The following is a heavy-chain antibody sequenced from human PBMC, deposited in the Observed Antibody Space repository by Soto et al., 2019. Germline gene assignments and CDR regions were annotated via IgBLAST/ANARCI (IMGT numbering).Heavy chain of an antibody. J-gene: IGHJ6*02. CDR3: ARDPNDSSAYYHHYYYGMDV. Sequence: QIQLMQSGAEVKKPGASVKVSCKASGYTFTSYGIHWVRQAPGQRLEWTGWINAGNGNTKYSEKFQCRVTITRDTSASTADLELRSLRSEDTAVYYCARDPNDSSAYYHHYYYGMDVWGQGTTVTVSS. D-gene: IGHD3-22*01. CDR2: INAGNGNT. CDR1: GYTFTSYG. V-gene: IGHV1-3*01.